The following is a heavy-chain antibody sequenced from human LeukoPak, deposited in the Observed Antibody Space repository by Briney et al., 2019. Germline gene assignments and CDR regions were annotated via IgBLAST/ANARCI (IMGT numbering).Heavy chain of an antibody. CDR1: GFTFSSYE. CDR3: AREDTAMATGWFDP. V-gene: IGHV3-48*03. J-gene: IGHJ5*02. Sequence: GGSLRLSCAASGFTFSSYEMNWVRQAPGKGLEWVSYISSSGSTIYYADSVKGRFTISRDNAKNSLYLQMNSLRAEDTAVYYCAREDTAMATGWFDPWGQGTLVTVSS. CDR2: ISSSGSTI. D-gene: IGHD5-18*01.